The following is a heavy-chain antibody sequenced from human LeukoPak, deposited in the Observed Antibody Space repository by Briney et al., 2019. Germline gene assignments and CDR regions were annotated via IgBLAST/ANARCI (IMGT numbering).Heavy chain of an antibody. V-gene: IGHV5-51*01. J-gene: IGHJ4*02. Sequence: GESLKISCKGSGYSFTTHWIGRVRQMPAKGLEWMGIIYPADSDTRYSTSFQGQVTISADKSITTAFLQWSSLKASYTAMYCCFLHGSGRSCQSPIDCWGEGTLVTVS. CDR1: GYSFTTHW. CDR3: FLHGSGRSCQSPIDC. CDR2: IYPADSDT. D-gene: IGHD2-15*01.